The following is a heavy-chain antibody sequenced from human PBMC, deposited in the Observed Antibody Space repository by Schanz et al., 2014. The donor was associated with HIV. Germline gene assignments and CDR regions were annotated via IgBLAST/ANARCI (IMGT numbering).Heavy chain of an antibody. Sequence: GKLVQSGGEGKKEGSSVKGWRKASGGTFSTYSISWVRQAPGQGLEWMGWINPNSGGTNYAQKFQGRVTMTRDTSISTAYMELSRLRSDDTAVYYCARHNSLLLFDLWGQGTMVTVSS. CDR2: INPNSGGT. V-gene: IGHV1-2*02. CDR3: ARHNSLLLFDL. J-gene: IGHJ3*01. CDR1: GGTFSTYS.